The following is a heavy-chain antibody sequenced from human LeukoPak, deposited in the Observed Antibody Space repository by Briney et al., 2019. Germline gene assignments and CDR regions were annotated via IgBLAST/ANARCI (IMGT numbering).Heavy chain of an antibody. CDR2: INPNSGGT. CDR1: GYTFTVYY. Sequence: ASVKVSCKASGYTFTVYYMHWVRQAPGQGLEWMGRINPNSGGTNYAQKFQGRVTMTRDTSISTAYMELSRLRSDDTAVYYCARIPLRVVVTATVYYFDYWGQGTLVTVSS. CDR3: ARIPLRVVVTATVYYFDY. D-gene: IGHD2-21*02. J-gene: IGHJ4*02. V-gene: IGHV1-2*06.